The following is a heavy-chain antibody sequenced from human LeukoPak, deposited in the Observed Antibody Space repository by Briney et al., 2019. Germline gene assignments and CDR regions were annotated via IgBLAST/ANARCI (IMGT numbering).Heavy chain of an antibody. CDR3: ARGRGWDTSPAFDI. D-gene: IGHD1-26*01. J-gene: IGHJ3*02. CDR2: INQSEGT. V-gene: IGHV4-34*01. CDR1: GGSFSAYY. Sequence: SETLSLTCAVHGGSFSAYYWNWVRQPPGKGLEWIGEINQSEGTKYNPSLKSRVTISEDTSKNQFSLEPSSVTATDTAVYYCARGRGWDTSPAFDIWGQGTLVTVSS.